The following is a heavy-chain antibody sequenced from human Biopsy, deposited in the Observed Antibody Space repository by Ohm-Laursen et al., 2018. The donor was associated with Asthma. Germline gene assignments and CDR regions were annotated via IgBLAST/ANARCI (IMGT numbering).Heavy chain of an antibody. D-gene: IGHD6-19*01. CDR3: GRDMGGFGSGWFPVEF. CDR2: ISWNSGNI. J-gene: IGHJ4*02. CDR1: GFSFDDCA. Sequence: SLRLSCAATGFSFDDCAMHWVRQAPGKGLEWVSSISWNSGNIDYAVSVKGRFTISRDNAKNSLYLQMHSLRAEDTALYHCGRDMGGFGSGWFPVEFWGQGTLVTVSS. V-gene: IGHV3-9*01.